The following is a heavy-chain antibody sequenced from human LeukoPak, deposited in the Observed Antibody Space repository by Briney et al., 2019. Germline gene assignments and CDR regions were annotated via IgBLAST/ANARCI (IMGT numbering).Heavy chain of an antibody. CDR3: AKGDNDILTGYYNSFDY. V-gene: IGHV3-23*01. J-gene: IGHJ4*02. D-gene: IGHD3-9*01. CDR2: ISASGIST. CDR1: GFTFNNYA. Sequence: QTGGSLRLSCAASGFTFNNYAMSWVRKAPGKGLEWVSTISASGISTYYSDSVKGRFTISRDNSKNTLYLQMNSLRAEDTAVYYCAKGDNDILTGYYNSFDYWGQGTLVTVSS.